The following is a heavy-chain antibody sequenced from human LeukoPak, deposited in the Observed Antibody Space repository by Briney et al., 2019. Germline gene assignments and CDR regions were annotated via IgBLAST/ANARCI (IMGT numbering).Heavy chain of an antibody. CDR1: GGSIGNYY. V-gene: IGHV4-59*01. J-gene: IGHJ6*02. CDR3: ARDHGYFGMDV. CDR2: TSYSGNT. Sequence: SETLSLTCIVSGGSIGNYYWNWIRQPPGKGLEWIGYTSYSGNTIYNPSLKSRVTISIDPFKNQLSLEVTSVTAADTAVYYCARDHGYFGMDVWDQGTTVTISS.